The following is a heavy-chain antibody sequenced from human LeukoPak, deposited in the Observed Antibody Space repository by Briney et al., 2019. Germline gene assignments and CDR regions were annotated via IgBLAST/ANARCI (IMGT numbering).Heavy chain of an antibody. V-gene: IGHV3-30*18. CDR2: ISYDGSNK. J-gene: IGHJ4*02. CDR1: GFTFSSYG. Sequence: GRSLRLSCAASGFTFSSYGMHWVRQAPGKGLEWVAVISYDGSNKYYADSVKGRFTISRDNSENTLYLQMNSLRAEDTAVYYCAKNYGSGSYSVDYWGQGTLVTVSS. CDR3: AKNYGSGSYSVDY. D-gene: IGHD3-10*01.